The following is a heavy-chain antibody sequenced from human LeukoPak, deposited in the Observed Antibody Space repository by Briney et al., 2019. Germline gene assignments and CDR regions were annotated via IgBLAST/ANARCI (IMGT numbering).Heavy chain of an antibody. CDR3: ASSQRDIVVFLAATFVFDY. D-gene: IGHD2-15*01. CDR2: IYYSGST. V-gene: IGHV4-39*01. J-gene: IGHJ4*02. CDR1: GGSISSSSYY. Sequence: SETLSLTCTVSGGSISSSSYYWGWIRQPPGKGLEWIGSIYYSGSTYYNPSLKSRVTISVGTSKNQFSLKLSSVTAADTAVYYCASSQRDIVVFLAATFVFDYWGQGTLVTVSS.